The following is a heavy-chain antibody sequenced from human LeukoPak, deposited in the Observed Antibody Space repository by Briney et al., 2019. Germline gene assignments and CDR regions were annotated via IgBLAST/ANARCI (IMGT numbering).Heavy chain of an antibody. CDR3: ARDYDFWSGYYYY. CDR2: IKQDGSEI. J-gene: IGHJ4*02. V-gene: IGHV3-7*01. D-gene: IGHD3-3*01. CDR1: GFSFSSYW. Sequence: GGSLRLSCAASGFSFSSYWMSWVRQAPGKGLEWVANIKQDGSEIWYADSVKGRFSISRDNAKNSLYLQTNSLRAEDTAVYYCARDYDFWSGYYYYWGQGTLVTVSS.